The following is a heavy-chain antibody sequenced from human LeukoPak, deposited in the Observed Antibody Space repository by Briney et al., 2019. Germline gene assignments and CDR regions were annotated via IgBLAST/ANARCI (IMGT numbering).Heavy chain of an antibody. J-gene: IGHJ4*02. CDR1: GFTFSSYW. CDR3: ARLRYSSRNFDY. D-gene: IGHD6-19*01. CDR2: IKQDGSDK. Sequence: GGSLRLSCAASGFTFSSYWMSWVRQAPGKGLEWLANIKQDGSDKCYVDSVKGRFTISRDNAKNSLYLQMNSLRAEDTAVYYCARLRYSSRNFDYWGQGTLVTVSS. V-gene: IGHV3-7*01.